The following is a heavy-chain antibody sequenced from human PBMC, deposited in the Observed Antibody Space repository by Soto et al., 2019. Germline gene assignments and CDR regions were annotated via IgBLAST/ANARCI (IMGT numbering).Heavy chain of an antibody. CDR3: AEWHSSGYGYFDY. CDR2: ISYDGSNK. J-gene: IGHJ4*02. Sequence: QVQLVESGGGVVQPGRSLRLSCAASGFTFSSYGMHWVRQAPGKGLEWVAVISYDGSNKYYADSVKGRFTISRDNSKNTLYLQMNSLRAEDTAVYYCAEWHSSGYGYFDYWGQGTLVTVSS. V-gene: IGHV3-30*18. D-gene: IGHD3-22*01. CDR1: GFTFSSYG.